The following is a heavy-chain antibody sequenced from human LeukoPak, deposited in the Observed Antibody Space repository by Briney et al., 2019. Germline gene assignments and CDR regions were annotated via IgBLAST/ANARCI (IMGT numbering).Heavy chain of an antibody. CDR2: INHSGST. V-gene: IGHV4-34*01. D-gene: IGHD3-22*01. J-gene: IGHJ4*02. Sequence: SETLSLTCAVYGGSFSGYYWSRIRQPPGKGLEWIGEINHSGSTNYNPSLKSRVTISVDTSKNQSSLKLSSVTAADTAVYYCARDMYYYDSSGYRYDWGQGTLVTVSS. CDR3: ARDMYYYDSSGYRYD. CDR1: GGSFSGYY.